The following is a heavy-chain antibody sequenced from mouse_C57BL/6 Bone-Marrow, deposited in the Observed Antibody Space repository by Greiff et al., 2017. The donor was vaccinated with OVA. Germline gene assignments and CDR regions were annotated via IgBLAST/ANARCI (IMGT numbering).Heavy chain of an antibody. CDR2: INYDGSST. J-gene: IGHJ1*03. Sequence: QVESEGGLVQPGSSMKLSCTASGFTFSDYYMAWVRQVPEKGLEWVANINYDGSSTYYLDSLKSRFIISRDNAKNILYLQMSSLKSEDTATYYCARIRSTSGVDWYFDVWGTGTTVTVSS. V-gene: IGHV5-16*01. CDR3: ARIRSTSGVDWYFDV. CDR1: GFTFSDYY. D-gene: IGHD1-1*02.